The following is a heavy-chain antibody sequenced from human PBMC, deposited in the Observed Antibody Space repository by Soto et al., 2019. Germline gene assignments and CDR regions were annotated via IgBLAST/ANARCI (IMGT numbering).Heavy chain of an antibody. D-gene: IGHD6-19*01. V-gene: IGHV4-59*02. CDR2: IYYNGTT. J-gene: IGHJ6*03. CDR1: GGSVSSYH. Sequence: VQLQESGEGLVKPSETLSLTCTVSGGSVSSYHWTWIRQSARKGLEWIGYIYYNGTTDYNPSLKSRVTISVSTSKRQISLRLTSVTAADTAVYYCAREFFWRSSTSPTYYYYLDVWGKGTTVTVSS. CDR3: AREFFWRSSTSPTYYYYLDV.